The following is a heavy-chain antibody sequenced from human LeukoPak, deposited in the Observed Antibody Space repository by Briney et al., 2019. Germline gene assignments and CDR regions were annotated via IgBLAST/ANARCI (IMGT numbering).Heavy chain of an antibody. Sequence: SETLSLTCAVYGESFNYYYWSWIRQPPGKGLEWIAEINHSGSTNYNPSLKSRVTISVDTSKNQFSLKLGSVTAADTAVYYCAGRRAYYYGSGSSYWGQGILVTVST. CDR2: INHSGST. V-gene: IGHV4-34*01. CDR1: GESFNYYY. CDR3: AGRRAYYYGSGSSY. J-gene: IGHJ4*02. D-gene: IGHD3-10*01.